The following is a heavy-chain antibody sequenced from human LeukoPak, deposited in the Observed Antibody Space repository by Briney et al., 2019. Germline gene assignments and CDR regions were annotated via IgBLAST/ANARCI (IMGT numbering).Heavy chain of an antibody. J-gene: IGHJ4*02. Sequence: RGRCRSLASAVSGFSFGSLWVRWVRQAPGKVIEWVGNIQPDGSEKYYIDSVTGRFTISRDNAKNSLYLQMNSLRAEDTALYYCARQETGYSSSWWELFDYWGRGTLVTVSS. CDR2: IQPDGSEK. CDR3: ARQETGYSSSWWELFDY. D-gene: IGHD6-13*01. CDR1: GFSFGSLW. V-gene: IGHV3-7*03.